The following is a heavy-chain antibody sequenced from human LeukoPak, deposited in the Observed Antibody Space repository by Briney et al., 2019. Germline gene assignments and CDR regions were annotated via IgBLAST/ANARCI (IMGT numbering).Heavy chain of an antibody. CDR2: INPNSGGT. V-gene: IGHV1-2*06. CDR3: ATYGAVDIL. CDR1: GYTSTGYL. D-gene: IGHD5-12*01. J-gene: IGHJ4*02. Sequence: ASVKVSCKTSGYTSTGYLMHWVRQAPGQGLEWMGRINPNSGGTNYAQKFQGRVTMTRDTSISTAYMELSSLRSDDTAVYYCATYGAVDILWGQGTLVTVSS.